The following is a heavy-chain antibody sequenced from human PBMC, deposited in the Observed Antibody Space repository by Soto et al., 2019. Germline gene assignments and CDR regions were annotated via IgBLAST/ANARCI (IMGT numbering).Heavy chain of an antibody. D-gene: IGHD2-15*01. J-gene: IGHJ6*02. Sequence: QVQLVQSGDEVRKPGSSVKVSCKASGYIFVNYGIAWVRQAPGQGLEWMGWISPYSGNTHYASKVQGRLTMTTDTITGTAYMDLGGLKSYDTAVYYFAMVGKFVTPTPPDLWGQGNTVNLSS. CDR3: AMVGKFVTPTPPDL. CDR1: GYIFVNYG. V-gene: IGHV1-18*01. CDR2: ISPYSGNT.